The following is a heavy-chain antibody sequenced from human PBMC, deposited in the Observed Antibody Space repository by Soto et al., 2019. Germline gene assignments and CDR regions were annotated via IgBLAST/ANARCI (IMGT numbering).Heavy chain of an antibody. D-gene: IGHD4-17*01. CDR2: IYYSGST. CDR3: ARIYGASFGY. Sequence: LSKTLSLTCTVSGGSISSYYWSWIRQPPGKGLEWIGYIYYSGSTNYNPSLKSRVTISVDTSKNQFSLKLSSVTAADTAVYYCARIYGASFGYWGQGTLVTVS. V-gene: IGHV4-59*01. J-gene: IGHJ4*02. CDR1: GGSISSYY.